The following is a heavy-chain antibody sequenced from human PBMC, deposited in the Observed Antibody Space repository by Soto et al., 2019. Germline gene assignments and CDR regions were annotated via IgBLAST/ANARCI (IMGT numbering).Heavy chain of an antibody. V-gene: IGHV4-4*02. Sequence: QVQLQESGPGLVKPSGTLSLTCAVSSGSISRSNWWSWVRQPPGKGLEWIGEIYHSGSTNYNPSLKSRVTISVDKSKNQFSLKLSSVTAADTAVYYCARAGVAAAGLPHYYYYYMDVWGKGTTVTVSS. CDR2: IYHSGST. CDR3: ARAGVAAAGLPHYYYYYMDV. CDR1: SGSISRSNW. D-gene: IGHD6-13*01. J-gene: IGHJ6*03.